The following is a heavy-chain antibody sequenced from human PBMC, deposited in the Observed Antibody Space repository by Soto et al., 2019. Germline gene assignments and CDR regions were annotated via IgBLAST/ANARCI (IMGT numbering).Heavy chain of an antibody. CDR3: ARDRRDIVATINGMDV. J-gene: IGHJ6*02. Sequence: ASVKVSCKASGYTFTGYYMHWVRQAPGQGLEWMGWINPNSGGTNYAQKFQGRVTMTRDTSISTAYMELSRLRSDDTAVYYCARDRRDIVATINGMDVWGQGTTVTVSS. V-gene: IGHV1-2*02. CDR1: GYTFTGYY. D-gene: IGHD5-12*01. CDR2: INPNSGGT.